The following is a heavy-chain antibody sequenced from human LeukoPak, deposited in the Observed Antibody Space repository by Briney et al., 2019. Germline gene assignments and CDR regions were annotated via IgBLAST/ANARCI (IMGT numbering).Heavy chain of an antibody. D-gene: IGHD3-16*02. CDR3: ARRKKDDYAWGSYRYTAVSAFDI. V-gene: IGHV4-59*08. J-gene: IGHJ3*02. CDR2: IYYSGST. Sequence: SETLSLTCTVSGGSISSYYWSWIRQPPGKGLEWIGYIYYSGSTNYNPSLKSRVTISVDTSKNQFSLKLSSVTAADTAVYYCARRKKDDYAWGSYRYTAVSAFDIWGQGTMVTVSS. CDR1: GGSISSYY.